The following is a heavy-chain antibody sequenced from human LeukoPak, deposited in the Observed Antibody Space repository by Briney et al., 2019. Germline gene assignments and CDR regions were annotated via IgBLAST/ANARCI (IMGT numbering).Heavy chain of an antibody. CDR2: TDSSGST. V-gene: IGHV4-4*07. CDR3: ARECRSYSGLDCGRWFDP. Sequence: SETLSLTWSVSAASIIGNYWRCLSQPAGKGPKWIGRTDSSGSTSDSPSFMTRVTISVDTSKNQFSVKLRSVTAADTAVYYWARECRSYSGLDCGRWFDPWGQGTLVIVSS. D-gene: IGHD5-12*01. CDR1: AASIIGNY. J-gene: IGHJ5*02.